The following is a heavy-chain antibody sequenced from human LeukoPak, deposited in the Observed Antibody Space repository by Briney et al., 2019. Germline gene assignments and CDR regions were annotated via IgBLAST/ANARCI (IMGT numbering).Heavy chain of an antibody. D-gene: IGHD6-13*01. V-gene: IGHV3-21*01. CDR2: ISSSSSYI. CDR3: ARGGGSSWYEIDY. Sequence: GGSLRLSCAASGFTFSSYSMNWVRQAPGKGLEWVSSISSSSSYIYHADSVKGRFTISRDNAKNSLYLQMNSLRAEDMAVYYCARGGGSSWYEIDYWGQGTLVTVSS. J-gene: IGHJ4*02. CDR1: GFTFSSYS.